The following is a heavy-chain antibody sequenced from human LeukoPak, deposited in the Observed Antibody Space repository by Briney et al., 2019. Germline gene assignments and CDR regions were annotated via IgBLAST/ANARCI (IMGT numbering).Heavy chain of an antibody. D-gene: IGHD3-3*01. CDR2: IYPGDSDT. Sequence: GESLKISCKGSGYSFTSYWIGWVRQMPGKGLEWMGIIYPGDSDTRYSPSFQGQVTISADKSISTAYLQWSSLKSSDTAMYYCARHGRYYDFWSGYYNKYNWFDPWGQGTLVTVSS. CDR3: ARHGRYYDFWSGYYNKYNWFDP. V-gene: IGHV5-51*01. CDR1: GYSFTSYW. J-gene: IGHJ5*02.